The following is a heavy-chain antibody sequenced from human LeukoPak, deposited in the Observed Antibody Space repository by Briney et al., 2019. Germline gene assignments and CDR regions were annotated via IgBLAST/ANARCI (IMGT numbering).Heavy chain of an antibody. CDR3: ARPQSYYDFWSGQYYHYGMDV. CDR2: IIPIFGTA. D-gene: IGHD3-3*01. CDR1: GGTFSSYA. V-gene: IGHV1-69*13. Sequence: ASVKVSCTASGGTFSSYAISWVRQAPGQGLEWMGGIIPIFGTANYAQKFQGRVTITADESTSTAYMELSSLRSEDTAVYYCARPQSYYDFWSGQYYHYGMDVWGQGTTVTVSS. J-gene: IGHJ6*02.